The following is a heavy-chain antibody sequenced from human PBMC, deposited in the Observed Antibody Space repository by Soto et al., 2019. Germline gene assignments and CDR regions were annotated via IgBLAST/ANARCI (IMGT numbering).Heavy chain of an antibody. V-gene: IGHV3-30-3*01. J-gene: IGHJ3*02. CDR1: GFTFSSYA. CDR3: ARDEEGAFDI. CDR2: ISYDGSNK. Sequence: GGSLRLSCAASGFTFSSYAMHWVRQAPGKGLEWVAVISYDGSNKYYADSVKGRFTISRDNSKNTLYLQMNSLRAEDTAVYYCARDEEGAFDIWGQGTMVTVS.